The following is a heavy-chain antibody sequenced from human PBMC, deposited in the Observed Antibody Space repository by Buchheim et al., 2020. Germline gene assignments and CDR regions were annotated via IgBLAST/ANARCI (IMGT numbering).Heavy chain of an antibody. CDR2: INHSGST. CDR1: GGSFSGYY. D-gene: IGHD3-3*01. Sequence: QVQLQQWGAGLLKPSETLSLTCAVYGGSFSGYYWSWIRQPPGKGLEWIGEINHSGSTNYNPSLKSRVTISVDTSKNQFSLKLSSVTAADTAVYYCAIGTIFGVGTYYYYGMDVWGQGTT. V-gene: IGHV4-34*01. J-gene: IGHJ6*02. CDR3: AIGTIFGVGTYYYYGMDV.